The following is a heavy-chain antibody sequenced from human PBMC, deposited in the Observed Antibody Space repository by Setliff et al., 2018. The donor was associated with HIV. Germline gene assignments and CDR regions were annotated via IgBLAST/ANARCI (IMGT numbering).Heavy chain of an antibody. J-gene: IGHJ4*02. CDR3: ARGPQRLSSSSWSLFDY. D-gene: IGHD6-13*01. V-gene: IGHV4-39*01. CDR1: GDSISTSTYY. CDR2: IAYSGST. Sequence: SETLSLTCNVSGDSISTSTYYWGWVRQSSGKGLEWIGSIAYSGSTTYSPSLRSRVTISVDTSKNQFSLKLSSVTAADTALSYCARGPQRLSSSSWSLFDYWGQGTLVTV.